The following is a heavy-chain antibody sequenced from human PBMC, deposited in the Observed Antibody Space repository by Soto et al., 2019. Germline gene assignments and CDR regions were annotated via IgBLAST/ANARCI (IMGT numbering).Heavy chain of an antibody. Sequence: SLRLSCAASGFTFSSYGMHWVRQAPGKGLEWVAVISYDGSNKYYADSVKGRFTISRDNSKNTLYLQMNSLRAEDTAVYYCAKDRGPGLNWFDPWGQGTLVTVSS. V-gene: IGHV3-30*18. D-gene: IGHD3-10*01. CDR3: AKDRGPGLNWFDP. CDR1: GFTFSSYG. J-gene: IGHJ5*02. CDR2: ISYDGSNK.